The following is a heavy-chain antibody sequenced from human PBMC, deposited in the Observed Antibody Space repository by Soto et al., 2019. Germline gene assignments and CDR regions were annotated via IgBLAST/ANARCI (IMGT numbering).Heavy chain of an antibody. D-gene: IGHD2-21*02. Sequence: PSETLSLTCTVSGGSISSSSYYWGWIRQPPGKGLEWIGSIYYSGSTYYNPSLKSRVTISVDTSKNQFSLKLNSVTAADTAVYYCARAMVVTQNWFDPWGQGTLVTAPQ. V-gene: IGHV4-39*07. CDR3: ARAMVVTQNWFDP. CDR1: GGSISSSSYY. CDR2: IYYSGST. J-gene: IGHJ5*02.